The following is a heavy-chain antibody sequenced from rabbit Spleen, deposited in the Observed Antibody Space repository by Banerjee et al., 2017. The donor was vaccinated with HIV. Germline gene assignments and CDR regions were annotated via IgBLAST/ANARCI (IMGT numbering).Heavy chain of an antibody. CDR1: GVSFSGDSY. CDR2: IETGSSSFT. V-gene: IGHV1S40*01. D-gene: IGHD2-1*01. J-gene: IGHJ4*01. CDR3: VRDQAGDADYGPYYLNL. Sequence: QSLEESGGGLVQPEGSLTLTCTASGVSFSGDSYMCWVRQAPGKGLEWIVCIETGSSSFTYYANWVNGRFTISSHNAQNTLYLQLSSLTAADTATYFCVRDQAGDADYGPYYLNLWGQGTLVT.